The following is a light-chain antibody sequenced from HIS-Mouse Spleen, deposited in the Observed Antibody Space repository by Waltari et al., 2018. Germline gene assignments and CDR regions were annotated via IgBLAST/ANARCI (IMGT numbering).Light chain of an antibody. J-gene: IGLJ2*01. CDR1: SRDVGGYNY. CDR3: SSYTSSSTLV. V-gene: IGLV2-14*01. CDR2: EVS. Sequence: QSALTQPASVSGSPGQSITISCTGTSRDVGGYNYVSWYQQPPGKAPKPMIYEVSNRPSGVSNRFSGSKSGNTASLTISGLQAEDEADYYCSSYTSSSTLVFGGGTKLTVL.